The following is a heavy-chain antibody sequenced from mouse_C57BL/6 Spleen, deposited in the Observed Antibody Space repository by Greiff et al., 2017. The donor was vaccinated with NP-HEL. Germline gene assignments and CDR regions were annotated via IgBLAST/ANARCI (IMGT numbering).Heavy chain of an antibody. D-gene: IGHD3-3*01. J-gene: IGHJ4*01. CDR2: IDPETGGT. CDR3: TRSLGYAMDY. CDR1: GYTFTDYE. V-gene: IGHV1-15*01. Sequence: VQLQQSGAELVRPGASVTLSCKASGYTFTDYEMHWVKQTPVHGLEWIGAIDPETGGTAYNQKFKGKAILTADKSSSTAYMELRSLTSEDSAVYYCTRSLGYAMDYWGQGTSVTVSS.